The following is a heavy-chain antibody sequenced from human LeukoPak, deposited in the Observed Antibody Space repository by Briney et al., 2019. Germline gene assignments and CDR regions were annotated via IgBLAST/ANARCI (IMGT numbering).Heavy chain of an antibody. D-gene: IGHD6-13*01. J-gene: IGHJ3*02. CDR1: GYTFTSYG. CDR3: ARERDLAASDAFDI. V-gene: IGHV1-18*01. Sequence: GASVKVSCKASGYTFTSYGISWVRQAPGQGLEWMGWISAYNGNTNYAQKLQGRVTMTTDTSTSTAYMELRSLRSDDTAVYYCARERDLAASDAFDIWGQGTMVTVSS. CDR2: ISAYNGNT.